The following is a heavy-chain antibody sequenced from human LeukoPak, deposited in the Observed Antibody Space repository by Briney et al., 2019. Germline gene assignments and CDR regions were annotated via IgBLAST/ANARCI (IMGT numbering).Heavy chain of an antibody. J-gene: IGHJ4*02. Sequence: GSLRLSCAASEFSVGSNYMTWVRQAPGKGLEWVSLIYSGGSTYYADSVKGRFTISRDNSKNTLYLQMNSLRAEDTAVYYCAKVAGGPHPGYFDYWGQGTLVTVSS. D-gene: IGHD6-13*01. CDR2: IYSGGST. CDR1: EFSVGSNY. CDR3: AKVAGGPHPGYFDY. V-gene: IGHV3-66*01.